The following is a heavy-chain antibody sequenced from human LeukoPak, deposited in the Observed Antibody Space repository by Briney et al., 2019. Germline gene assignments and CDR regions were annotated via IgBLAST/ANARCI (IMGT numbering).Heavy chain of an antibody. CDR3: AREGEGVYDILTGYYAPIDY. Sequence: QPGGSLRLSCAASGFTLSSYWMSWVRQAPGKGREWVANIKQDGSEKYYVDSVKGRFTISRDNAKNSRYLKMKSLRTEDTGVEYCAREGEGVYDILTGYYAPIDYWGQGTLVTVSS. CDR2: IKQDGSEK. D-gene: IGHD3-9*01. J-gene: IGHJ4*02. CDR1: GFTLSSYW. V-gene: IGHV3-7*01.